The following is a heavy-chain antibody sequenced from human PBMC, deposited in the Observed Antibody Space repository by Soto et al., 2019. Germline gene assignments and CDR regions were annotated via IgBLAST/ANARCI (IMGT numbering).Heavy chain of an antibody. J-gene: IGHJ3*02. CDR2: IYYSGST. CDR3: TSKFGQLLADAFDI. D-gene: IGHD3-10*01. CDR1: GGSISSYY. V-gene: IGHV4-59*01. Sequence: SETLSLTCTVSGGSISSYYWSWIRQPPGKGLEWIGYIYYSGSTNYNPSLKSRVTISVDTSKNQFSLKLSSVTAADTAVYYCTSKFGQLLADAFDIWGQGTMVTVSS.